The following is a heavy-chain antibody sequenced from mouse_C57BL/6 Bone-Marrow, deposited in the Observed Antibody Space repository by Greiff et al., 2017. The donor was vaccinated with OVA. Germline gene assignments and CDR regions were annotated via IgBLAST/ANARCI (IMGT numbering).Heavy chain of an antibody. CDR3: ARGGDDYDYFDY. CDR1: GYTFTSYG. CDR2: IYIGYGYT. D-gene: IGHD2-4*01. J-gene: IGHJ2*01. Sequence: EVQLKESGAELVRPGSSVKMSCKASGYTFTSYGINWVKQRPGQGLEWIGYIYIGYGYTEYNEKFKGQATLTSDTSSSTAYRQHSSRTSEDAAIYFCARGGDDYDYFDYWCQGNTLSVTA. V-gene: IGHV1-58*01.